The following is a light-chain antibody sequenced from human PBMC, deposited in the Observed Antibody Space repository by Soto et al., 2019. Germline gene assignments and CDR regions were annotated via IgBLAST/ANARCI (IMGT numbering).Light chain of an antibody. V-gene: IGKV1D-13*01. Sequence: ANQLTQSPSSLSASVGDRVTITCRASQAITSALAWYQQKTGQPPKLLIHDVSTLESGVPSRFSGSGSGTEFSLTINSLHPEDFATYYCQQFNNWPVTFGPGTKVAIK. CDR1: QAITSA. CDR3: QQFNNWPVT. CDR2: DVS. J-gene: IGKJ3*01.